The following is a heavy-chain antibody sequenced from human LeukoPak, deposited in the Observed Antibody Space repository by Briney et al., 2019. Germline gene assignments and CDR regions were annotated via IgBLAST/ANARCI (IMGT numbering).Heavy chain of an antibody. V-gene: IGHV4-4*07. CDR1: GGSISSYY. D-gene: IGHD1-14*01. CDR3: ARGSHTTTPDY. Sequence: SETLSLTCTVSGGSISSYYWSWILRPAGKGLEWIGRIYTSGSTNYNPSLKRRVTMSVDTYKNQSPLKLSSVTAADTAVYYCARGSHTTTPDYWGQGTLVTVSS. CDR2: IYTSGST. J-gene: IGHJ4*02.